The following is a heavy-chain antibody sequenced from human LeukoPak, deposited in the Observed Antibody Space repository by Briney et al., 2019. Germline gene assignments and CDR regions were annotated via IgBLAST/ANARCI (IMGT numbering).Heavy chain of an antibody. Sequence: PGGSLRLSCAASGFTFSTYWMSWVRQAPGKGLEWVANIKQDGSEKYYVDSVKGRFTISRGNAKNSLYLQMNSLRAEDTAVYYCARGSLSAAVAEDYWGQGTLVTVSS. CDR2: IKQDGSEK. J-gene: IGHJ4*02. CDR1: GFTFSTYW. D-gene: IGHD6-13*01. V-gene: IGHV3-7*01. CDR3: ARGSLSAAVAEDY.